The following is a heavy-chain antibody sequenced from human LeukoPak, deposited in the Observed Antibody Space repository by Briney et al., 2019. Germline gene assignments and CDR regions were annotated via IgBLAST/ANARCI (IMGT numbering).Heavy chain of an antibody. V-gene: IGHV3-48*03. D-gene: IGHD1-1*01. CDR2: VTSSGATI. J-gene: IGHJ6*02. CDR3: ARGASNWNFDCYGMDV. CDR1: GFTFSSYE. Sequence: PGGSLRLSCAASGFTFSSYEMNWVRQAPGKGLEWVSFVTSSGATIYNADSVKGRFTISRDNAKNSLYLQMNSLRAEDTAVYYCARGASNWNFDCYGMDVWGQGTTVTVSS.